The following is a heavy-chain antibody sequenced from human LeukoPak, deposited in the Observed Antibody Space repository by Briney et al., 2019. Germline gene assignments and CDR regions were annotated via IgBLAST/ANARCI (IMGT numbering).Heavy chain of an antibody. CDR2: VSGRVVST. Sequence: PGGSLRLSCAASGFTFSSYTFSTYAMSWVRQAPGKGLEWVSAVSGRVVSTYYADSVKGRFTISRDNSKNTLYLQMNGLRAEDTAVYYCAKGVEDSGIYYYYYMDVWGKGTTVTVSS. V-gene: IGHV3-23*01. J-gene: IGHJ6*03. D-gene: IGHD2-15*01. CDR1: GFTFSSYTFSTYA. CDR3: AKGVEDSGIYYYYYMDV.